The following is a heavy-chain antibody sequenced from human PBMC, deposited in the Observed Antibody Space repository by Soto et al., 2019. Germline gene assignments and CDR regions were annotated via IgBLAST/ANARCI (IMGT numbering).Heavy chain of an antibody. Sequence: PGGSLRLSSAASGFTFRSYGMHWVRQAPGKGLEWVAVIWYDGSNKYYADSVKGRFTISRDNSKNTLYLQMNSLRAEDTAVYYCARDPIERWLQRSFDYWGQGTLVTVSS. CDR2: IWYDGSNK. J-gene: IGHJ4*02. D-gene: IGHD5-12*01. CDR3: ARDPIERWLQRSFDY. CDR1: GFTFRSYG. V-gene: IGHV3-33*01.